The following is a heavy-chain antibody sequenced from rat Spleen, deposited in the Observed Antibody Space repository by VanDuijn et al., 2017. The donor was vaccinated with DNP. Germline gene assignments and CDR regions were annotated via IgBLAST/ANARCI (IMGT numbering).Heavy chain of an antibody. J-gene: IGHJ2*01. Sequence: EVQLVESGGGLVQPGRSLKLSCAASGFTFSDYYMAWVRQAPKKGLEWVASISYEGSSTYYGDSVKGRFTISRDNAKSTLYLQMNSLRSEDTATYYCARVGFDYWGQGVMVTVSS. CDR3: ARVGFDY. CDR2: ISYEGSST. CDR1: GFTFSDYY. V-gene: IGHV5-22*01.